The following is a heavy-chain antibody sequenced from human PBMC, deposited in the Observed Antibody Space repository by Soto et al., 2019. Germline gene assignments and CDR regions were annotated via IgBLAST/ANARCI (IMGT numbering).Heavy chain of an antibody. CDR3: ARDNDYYCSGSYYRPCDY. CDR2: IIPIFGTA. V-gene: IGHV1-69*12. J-gene: IGHJ4*02. CDR1: GGTFSSYA. D-gene: IGHD3-10*01. Sequence: QVQLVQSGAEVKKPGSSVKVSCKASGGTFSSYAISWVRQAPGQGLEWMGGIIPIFGTANYAQKFQGRVTITADESTSTAYMELSSLRSEDTAVYYCARDNDYYCSGSYYRPCDYWGQGTLVTVSS.